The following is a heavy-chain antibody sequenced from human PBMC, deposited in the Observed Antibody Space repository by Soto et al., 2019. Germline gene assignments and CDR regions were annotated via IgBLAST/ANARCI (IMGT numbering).Heavy chain of an antibody. CDR3: ARVIPGAEAWFDP. V-gene: IGHV1-18*01. Sequence: QGQLVQSGAEVKKPGASVKVSCTASGNTFTNFGVTWVRQAPGQGLEWMGWISAYTDDPNYAQKFQGRVTMTIDTATSTADLDLRSLTSDDTAVYYCARVIPGAEAWFDPWGQGTLVTVSS. CDR2: ISAYTDDP. D-gene: IGHD2-2*01. CDR1: GNTFTNFG. J-gene: IGHJ5*02.